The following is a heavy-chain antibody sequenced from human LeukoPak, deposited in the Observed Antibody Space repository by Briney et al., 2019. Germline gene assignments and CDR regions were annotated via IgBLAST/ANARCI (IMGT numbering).Heavy chain of an antibody. D-gene: IGHD6-6*01. V-gene: IGHV1-46*01. Sequence: ASVKVSCKASGYTFTSYYMHWVRQAPGQGLEWMGIINPSGGSTSYAQKFQGRVTMTRDTSTSTVYMELSSLRSEDTAVYYCARGSLLGIFGYSSSPEKTGFDYWGQGTLVTVSS. CDR3: ARGSLLGIFGYSSSPEKTGFDY. J-gene: IGHJ4*02. CDR2: INPSGGST. CDR1: GYTFTSYY.